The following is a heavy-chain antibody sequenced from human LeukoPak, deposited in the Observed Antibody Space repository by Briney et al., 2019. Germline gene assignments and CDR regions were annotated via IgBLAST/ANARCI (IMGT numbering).Heavy chain of an antibody. D-gene: IGHD3-10*01. J-gene: IGHJ4*02. CDR3: ARSKGRVLWFRELSDY. CDR1: GGSFSGYY. V-gene: IGHV4-34*01. CDR2: INHSGST. Sequence: SETLSLTCAVYGGSFSGYYWSWIRQPPGKGLEWIGEINHSGSTNYDPSLKSRVTISVDTSKNQFSLKLSSVTAADTAVYYCARSKGRVLWFRELSDYWGPGTLVTVSS.